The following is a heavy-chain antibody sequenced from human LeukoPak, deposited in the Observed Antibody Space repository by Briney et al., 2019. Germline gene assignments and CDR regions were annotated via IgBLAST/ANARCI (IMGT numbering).Heavy chain of an antibody. CDR3: ARWTSGI. D-gene: IGHD1-26*01. CDR1: GSSISSGYY. J-gene: IGHJ4*02. Sequence: SETLSLTCAVYGSSISSGYYWGWIRQPPGKGLEWIGTIYHGESTYYNPSLKSRVTISVDTSKNQFSLKLSSVTAADTAVYYCARWTSGIWGQGTLVTVSS. CDR2: IYHGEST. V-gene: IGHV4-38-2*01.